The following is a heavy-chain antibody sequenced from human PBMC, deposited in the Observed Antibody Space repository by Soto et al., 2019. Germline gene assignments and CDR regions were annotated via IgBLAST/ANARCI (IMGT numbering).Heavy chain of an antibody. CDR2: IYYRGST. J-gene: IGHJ4*02. CDR3: ARDYYGSGSYLIGY. V-gene: IGHV4-30-4*01. CDR1: GGSISSGDYY. D-gene: IGHD3-10*01. Sequence: SETLSLTCTVSGGSISSGDYYWSWIRQPPGKGLEWIGYIYYRGSTYYNPSLKSRVTISVDTSKNQFSLKLSSVTAADTAVYYCARDYYGSGSYLIGYWGQGTLVTVSS.